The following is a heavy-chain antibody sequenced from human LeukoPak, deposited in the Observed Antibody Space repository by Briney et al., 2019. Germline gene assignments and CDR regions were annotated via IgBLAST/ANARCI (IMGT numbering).Heavy chain of an antibody. CDR2: INPNSGGT. J-gene: IGHJ6*03. V-gene: IGHV1-2*02. Sequence: ASVKVSCKASGYTFTGYYMHWVRQAHGQGLEWMGWINPNSGGTNYAQKFQGRVTMTRDTSISTAYMELSRLRSDDTAVYYCARDSLPSSSWYYSYYYMDVWGKGTTVTVSS. CDR3: ARDSLPSSSWYYSYYYMDV. CDR1: GYTFTGYY. D-gene: IGHD6-13*01.